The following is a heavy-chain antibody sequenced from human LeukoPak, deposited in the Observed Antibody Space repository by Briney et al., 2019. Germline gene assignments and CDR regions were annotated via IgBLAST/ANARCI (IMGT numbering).Heavy chain of an antibody. D-gene: IGHD5-24*01. Sequence: GASVKVSCKASGGTFSSYAISWVRQAPGQGLESMGGIIPIFGTANYAQKFQGRVTITADESTSTAYVELSSLRSEDTAVYYCARGLEMATILTHFDYWGQGTLVTVSS. CDR1: GGTFSSYA. CDR2: IIPIFGTA. V-gene: IGHV1-69*13. CDR3: ARGLEMATILTHFDY. J-gene: IGHJ4*02.